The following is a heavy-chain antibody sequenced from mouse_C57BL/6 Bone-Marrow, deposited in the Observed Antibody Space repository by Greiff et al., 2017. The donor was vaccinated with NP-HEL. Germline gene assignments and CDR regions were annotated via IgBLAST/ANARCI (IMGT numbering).Heavy chain of an antibody. J-gene: IGHJ3*01. CDR3: ASYYGRAY. Sequence: QVQLKQPGAELVKPGASVKLSCKASGYTFTSYWMQWVKQRPGQGLEWIGEIDPSDSYTNYNQKFKGKATLTVDTSSSTAYMQLSSLTSEDSAVYYCASYYGRAYWGQGTLVTVSA. CDR2: IDPSDSYT. D-gene: IGHD1-1*01. CDR1: GYTFTSYW. V-gene: IGHV1-50*01.